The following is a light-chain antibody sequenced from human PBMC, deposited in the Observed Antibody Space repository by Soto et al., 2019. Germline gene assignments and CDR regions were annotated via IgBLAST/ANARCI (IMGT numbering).Light chain of an antibody. Sequence: DIQMTQSPSSLSASVGDRVTITCRASQSISSYLNWYQQKPGTAPKLLIYAASSLQSGVPSRFSGSGSGTDFTLTISSLQPEDFATYHCQQSDSTPYTFGRGTKLEIK. CDR2: AAS. V-gene: IGKV1-39*01. CDR1: QSISSY. CDR3: QQSDSTPYT. J-gene: IGKJ2*01.